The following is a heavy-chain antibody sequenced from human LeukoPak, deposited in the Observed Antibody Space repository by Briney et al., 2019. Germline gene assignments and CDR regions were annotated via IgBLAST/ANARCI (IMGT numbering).Heavy chain of an antibody. CDR3: APGDSSGYGYFDY. J-gene: IGHJ4*02. CDR2: ISSSSSYI. V-gene: IGHV3-21*01. CDR1: GFTFSSYS. D-gene: IGHD3-22*01. Sequence: PGGSLRLSCAASGFTFSSYSMNWVRQAPGEGLEWVSSISSSSSYIYYADSVKGRFTISRDNSKNTLYLQMNSLRAEDTAVYYCAPGDSSGYGYFDYWGQGTLVTVSS.